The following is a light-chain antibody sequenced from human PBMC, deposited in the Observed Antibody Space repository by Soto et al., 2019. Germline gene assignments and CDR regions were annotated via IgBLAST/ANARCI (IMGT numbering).Light chain of an antibody. CDR2: EVS. J-gene: IGLJ1*01. CDR1: SSDVGGYNR. Sequence: QPVLPQPPSVTGSPGQSVTISYTGTSSDVGGYNRVSWYRQPPGTAPKLMIYEVSSRPSGVPDRFSGSKSGNTASLTISGLQAEDEADYYCSSYTSSSTYVFGTGTKVTVL. CDR3: SSYTSSSTYV. V-gene: IGLV2-18*02.